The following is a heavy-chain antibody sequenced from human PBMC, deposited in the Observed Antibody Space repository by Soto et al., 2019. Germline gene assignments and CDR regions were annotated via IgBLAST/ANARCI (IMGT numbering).Heavy chain of an antibody. Sequence: QVQLVQSGAEVKKPGASVKVSCKASGYTFTSYGISWVRQAPGQGLEWMGWISAYNGNTNYAQKLQGRVTMTTDTATRTAYRGGGGRRPEDRAGYYWGGEGRDRGGRVWDYWGQGTLVTVSS. J-gene: IGHJ4*02. CDR2: ISAYNGNT. V-gene: IGHV1-18*01. CDR1: GYTFTSYG. D-gene: IGHD3-16*01. CDR3: GGEGRDRGGRVWDY.